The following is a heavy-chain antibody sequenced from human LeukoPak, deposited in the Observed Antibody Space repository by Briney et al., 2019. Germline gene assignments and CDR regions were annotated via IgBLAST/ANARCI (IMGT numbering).Heavy chain of an antibody. CDR1: GFTFSDYS. CDR2: ISGSRI. V-gene: IGHV3-23*01. Sequence: GGSLRLSCAASGFTFSDYSMNWVRQAPGKGLEWISYISGSRILYADSVKGRFTISRDNSKNTLDLQMNSLRVEDTAVYYCAKNSLRNSDYWGQGTLVTVSS. D-gene: IGHD4-17*01. J-gene: IGHJ4*02. CDR3: AKNSLRNSDY.